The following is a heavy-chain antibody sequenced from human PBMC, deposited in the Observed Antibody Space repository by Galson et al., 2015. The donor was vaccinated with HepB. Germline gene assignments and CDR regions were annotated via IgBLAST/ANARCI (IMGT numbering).Heavy chain of an antibody. D-gene: IGHD1-26*01. CDR2: ISGSASST. J-gene: IGHJ4*02. Sequence: SLRLSCAASGFTFSTYGMHWVRQAPGKGLEWVSAISGSASSTYYGDSVKGRFTISRDNSKNRLYLQMNSLRAGDTAVYYCARVGWELRPLDYWGQGTLVTVSS. CDR1: GFTFSTYG. CDR3: ARVGWELRPLDY. V-gene: IGHV3-23*01.